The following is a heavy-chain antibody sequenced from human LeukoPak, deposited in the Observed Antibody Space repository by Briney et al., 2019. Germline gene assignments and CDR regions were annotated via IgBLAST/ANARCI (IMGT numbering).Heavy chain of an antibody. V-gene: IGHV3-21*01. Sequence: GGSLRLSCAASGFTFRSYAMSWVRQAPGKGLEWVSSISSSSSYIYYADSVKGRFTISRDNAKNSLYLQMNSLRAEDTAVYYCARGMGYCSSTSCPPGYYYYYTDVWGKGTTVTVSS. D-gene: IGHD2-2*01. CDR1: GFTFRSYA. CDR2: ISSSSSYI. J-gene: IGHJ6*03. CDR3: ARGMGYCSSTSCPPGYYYYYTDV.